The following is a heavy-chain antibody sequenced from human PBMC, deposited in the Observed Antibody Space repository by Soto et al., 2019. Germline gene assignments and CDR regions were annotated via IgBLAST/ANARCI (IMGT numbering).Heavy chain of an antibody. CDR3: AHAMLCCAGGSCSTYFAA. CDR2: IYWDDDK. D-gene: IGHD2-15*01. J-gene: IGHJ5*02. V-gene: IGHV2-5*02. Sequence: QITLKESGPTLVKPTQTLTLTCTFSGFSLGTHGVAVGWVRQPAGKALEWLALIYWDDDKYYSASLNSRLTSTTGTCKHQVALTMTSLDPVVTGTCSWAHAMLCCAGGSCSTYFAAWGQGTLVTVSS. CDR1: GFSLGTHGVA.